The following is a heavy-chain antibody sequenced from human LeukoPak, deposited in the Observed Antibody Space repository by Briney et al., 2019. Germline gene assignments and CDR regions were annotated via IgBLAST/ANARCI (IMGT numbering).Heavy chain of an antibody. V-gene: IGHV5-51*01. CDR3: ARGPYAYTSSATLGSYNWFDP. Sequence: GESLQISCKGSGYSFPNYWIGWVRQMPGKGLEWMGIIYPGDSHTRYCPSFQDQVTISVDKSISTAYLQWSSLKASDTAMYYCARGPYAYTSSATLGSYNWFDPWGQGSLVTVSS. J-gene: IGHJ5*02. CDR1: GYSFPNYW. D-gene: IGHD2-2*02. CDR2: IYPGDSHT.